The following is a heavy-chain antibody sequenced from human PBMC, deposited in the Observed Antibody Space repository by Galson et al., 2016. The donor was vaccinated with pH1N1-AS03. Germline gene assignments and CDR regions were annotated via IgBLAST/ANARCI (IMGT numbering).Heavy chain of an antibody. CDR1: GFTFSSHD. Sequence: SLRLSCAGAGFTFSSHDMYWVRQPPGKGLEWVPASGTAGDTYYAGSVKGRFTISRENAKNSLYLQMNSLRAGDTAVYYCARGKEGYFYGMDVWGQGTMVTVSS. J-gene: IGHJ6*02. CDR3: ARGKEGYFYGMDV. V-gene: IGHV3-13*01. D-gene: IGHD3-10*01. CDR2: SGTAGDT.